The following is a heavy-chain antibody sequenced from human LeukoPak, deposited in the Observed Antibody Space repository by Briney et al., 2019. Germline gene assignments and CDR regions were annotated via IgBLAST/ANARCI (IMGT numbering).Heavy chain of an antibody. CDR3: ARLNKPGWFDP. CDR2: IYYSGST. D-gene: IGHD1-14*01. Sequence: PSETLSLTCTVSGDSVSSSNYYWAWIRQPPGKGLEWIGNIYYSGSTYYNPSIKSRLTISVDTSKNQFSLKLTSVTAADTAVYYCARLNKPGWFDPWGQGTLVTVSS. V-gene: IGHV4-39*01. CDR1: GDSVSSSNYY. J-gene: IGHJ5*02.